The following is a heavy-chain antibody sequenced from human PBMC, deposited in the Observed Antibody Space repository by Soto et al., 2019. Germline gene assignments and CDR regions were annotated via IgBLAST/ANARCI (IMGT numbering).Heavy chain of an antibody. V-gene: IGHV2-5*02. CDR1: GFSLTTSGVG. CDR2: IYWDDEK. D-gene: IGHD6-6*01. J-gene: IGHJ3*02. CDR3: AHRLYASSDDAFDI. Sequence: QITLKESGPTLVKPTQTLTLTCTFSGFSLTTSGVGVGWIRQPPGKALEWLALIYWDDEKRYSPSLQSRLTITKDTSKNQVDLTVTNMNPADTGTYYSAHRLYASSDDAFDIWGQGTMVYVSS.